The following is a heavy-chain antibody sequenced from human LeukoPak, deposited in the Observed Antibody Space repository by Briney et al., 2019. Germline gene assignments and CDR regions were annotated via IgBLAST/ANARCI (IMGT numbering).Heavy chain of an antibody. V-gene: IGHV3-30*03. CDR3: ARDPVLGAPDYLDY. CDR1: GFPFNDYV. CDR2: TSADERIK. D-gene: IGHD1-26*01. J-gene: IGHJ4*02. Sequence: PGGSLRLSCTVSGFPFNDYVIHWVRRAPGKGLEWVAVTSADERIKIYNDSVRGRFTISRDNSKNTQYLQMNSLRVEDTAVYYCARDPVLGAPDYLDYWGRGTLVSVSS.